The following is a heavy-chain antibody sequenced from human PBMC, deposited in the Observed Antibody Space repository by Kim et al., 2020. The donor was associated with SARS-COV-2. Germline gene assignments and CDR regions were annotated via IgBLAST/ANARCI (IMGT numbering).Heavy chain of an antibody. CDR3: AKGPPGVAAAEIDI. D-gene: IGHD6-13*01. CDR2: ISYDGSNK. Sequence: GGSLRLSCAASGFTFSSYGMHWVRQAPGKGLEWVAVISYDGSNKYYADSVKGRFTISRDNSKNTLYLQMNSLRAEDTAVYYCAKGPPGVAAAEIDIWGQG. CDR1: GFTFSSYG. V-gene: IGHV3-30*18. J-gene: IGHJ3*02.